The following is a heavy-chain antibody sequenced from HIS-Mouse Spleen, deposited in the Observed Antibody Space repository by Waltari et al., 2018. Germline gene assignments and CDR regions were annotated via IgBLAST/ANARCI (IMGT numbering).Heavy chain of an antibody. Sequence: QVQLVQSGAEVKKPGASVKVSCKASGYTFTSYDINWVRQATGEGLEWMGWMKPTTGNTGHEQKFQGRVTMTRNTSISTAYMELSSLRSEDTAVYYCARGSSSGSYWYYYYGMDVWGQGTTVTVSS. D-gene: IGHD1-26*01. V-gene: IGHV1-8*01. CDR3: ARGSSSGSYWYYYYGMDV. CDR2: MKPTTGNT. CDR1: GYTFTSYD. J-gene: IGHJ6*02.